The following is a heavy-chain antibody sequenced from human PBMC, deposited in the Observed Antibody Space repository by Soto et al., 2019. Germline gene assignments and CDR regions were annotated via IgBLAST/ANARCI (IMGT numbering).Heavy chain of an antibody. D-gene: IGHD5-18*01. V-gene: IGHV1-69*12. J-gene: IGHJ6*02. CDR3: AREAYSYGLTSDNYYYYDGMDV. CDR2: IIPIFGTA. Sequence: QVQLVQSGAEVKKPGSSVKVSCKASGGTFSSYAISWVRQAPGQGLEWMGGIIPIFGTANYAQKFQGRVTITADESTSTAYMELSSLRSEDTAVYYCAREAYSYGLTSDNYYYYDGMDVWGQGTTVTVSS. CDR1: GGTFSSYA.